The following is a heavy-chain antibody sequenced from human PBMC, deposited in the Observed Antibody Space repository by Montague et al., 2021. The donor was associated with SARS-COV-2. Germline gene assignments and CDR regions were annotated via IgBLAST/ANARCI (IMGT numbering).Heavy chain of an antibody. V-gene: IGHV4-34*01. J-gene: IGHJ4*02. CDR2: IKQSGGT. CDR1: GGSFGDDH. CDR3: ARGHLSVSMIVVVFTSASYYFDY. D-gene: IGHD3-22*01. Sequence: SETLSLTCGVYGGSFGDDHWSWIRQPPGKGLEWIGDIKQSGGTNYIPSLKSRVTISVDTSKNQFSLKLTSVTAADTAVYFCARGHLSVSMIVVVFTSASYYFDYWGQGAQVTVSS.